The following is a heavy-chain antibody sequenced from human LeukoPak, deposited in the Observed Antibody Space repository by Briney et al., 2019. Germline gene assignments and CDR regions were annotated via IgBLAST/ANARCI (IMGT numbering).Heavy chain of an antibody. CDR1: GGSISSYY. J-gene: IGHJ6*02. D-gene: IGHD2-2*01. CDR2: INHSGST. Sequence: SETLSLTCTVSGGSISSYYWSWIRQPPGKGLEWIGEINHSGSTNYNPSLKSRVTISVDTSKNQFSLKLSSVTAADTAVYYCARTNIVVVFYYYYGMDVWGQGTTVTVSS. V-gene: IGHV4-34*01. CDR3: ARTNIVVVFYYYYGMDV.